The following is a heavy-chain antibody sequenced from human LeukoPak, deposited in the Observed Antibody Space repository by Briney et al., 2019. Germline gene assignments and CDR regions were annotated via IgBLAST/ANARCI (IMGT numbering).Heavy chain of an antibody. V-gene: IGHV3-21*01. CDR1: GFTFGSYS. CDR2: ITSRSSYI. Sequence: GGSLRLSCAASGFTFGSYSMNWVRQAPGKGLEWVSSITSRSSYIYYADSVKGRFTISRDNAKNSLYLQMNSLRAEDTAVYYCARGQGAYCSGGSCYTGYFDPWGQGTLVTVSS. D-gene: IGHD2-15*01. CDR3: ARGQGAYCSGGSCYTGYFDP. J-gene: IGHJ5*02.